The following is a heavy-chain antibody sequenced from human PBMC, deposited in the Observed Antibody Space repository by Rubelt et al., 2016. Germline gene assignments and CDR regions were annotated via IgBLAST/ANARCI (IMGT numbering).Heavy chain of an antibody. V-gene: IGHV1-69*01. CDR1: GYTFTNWG. CDR2: IIPIFDTV. J-gene: IGHJ6*02. Sequence: QAQLVQSGSELKKPGASVKVSCKASGYTFTNWGMNWVRQAPGQGLEWMGGIIPIFDTVNYAQKFQARVTITADESTSTAYMELNSLTSDDTAVYYCARVSQQLVLFGYGLDVWGQGTTVTVSS. CDR3: ARVSQQLVLFGYGLDV. D-gene: IGHD6-13*01.